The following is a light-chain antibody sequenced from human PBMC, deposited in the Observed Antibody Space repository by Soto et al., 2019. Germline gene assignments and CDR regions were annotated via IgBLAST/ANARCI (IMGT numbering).Light chain of an antibody. CDR2: GVT. CDR1: SSDIGAYNY. V-gene: IGLV2-14*01. Sequence: QFVLTQPASVSGSPGQSITISCTGTSSDIGAYNYVSWYQQYPGKAPKLMIYGVTNRPSGVSNRFSGSKTGNTASLTISGLQAEDEADYYCFSHRSGDSHVFGTGTKVTVL. CDR3: FSHRSGDSHV. J-gene: IGLJ1*01.